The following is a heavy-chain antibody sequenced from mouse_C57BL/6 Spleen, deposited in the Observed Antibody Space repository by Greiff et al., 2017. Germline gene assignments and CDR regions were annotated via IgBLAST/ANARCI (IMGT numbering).Heavy chain of an antibody. CDR3: EKKGVITTGVAPLDFDY. J-gene: IGHJ2*01. CDR1: GYTFTSYW. D-gene: IGHD1-1*01. V-gene: IGHV1-72*01. Sequence: QVQLQQPGAELVKPGASVKLSCKASGYTFTSYWMHWVKQRPGRGLEWIGRIDPNSGGTKYNEKFKSKAKLTVDKPSSTAYMQLSSLTSEDSAVYYCEKKGVITTGVAPLDFDYWGQGTPLTVSS. CDR2: IDPNSGGT.